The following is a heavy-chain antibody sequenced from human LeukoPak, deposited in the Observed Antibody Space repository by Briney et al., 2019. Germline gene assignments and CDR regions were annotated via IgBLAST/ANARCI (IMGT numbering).Heavy chain of an antibody. J-gene: IGHJ4*02. CDR2: INPSGGST. Sequence: ASVKVSCKASGYTFTSYYMHWVRQAPGRGLEWMGIINPSGGSTSYAQKFQGRVTMTRDTSTSTVYMELSSLRSEDTAVYYCARDLYYYDSSGYYYDSGDYWGQGTLVTVSS. CDR1: GYTFTSYY. CDR3: ARDLYYYDSSGYYYDSGDY. D-gene: IGHD3-22*01. V-gene: IGHV1-46*01.